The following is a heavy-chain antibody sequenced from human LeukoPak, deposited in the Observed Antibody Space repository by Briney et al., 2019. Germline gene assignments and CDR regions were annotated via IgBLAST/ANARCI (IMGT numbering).Heavy chain of an antibody. CDR3: ARGIPIQNRGSYYFDY. V-gene: IGHV1-69*13. CDR1: GGTFSSYA. Sequence: SVTVSCKASGGTFSSYAISWVRQAPGQGLEWMGGIIPIFGTANYAQKFQGRVTITADESTSTAYMELSSLRSEDTAVYYCARGIPIQNRGSYYFDYWGQGTLVTVSS. D-gene: IGHD5-18*01. J-gene: IGHJ4*02. CDR2: IIPIFGTA.